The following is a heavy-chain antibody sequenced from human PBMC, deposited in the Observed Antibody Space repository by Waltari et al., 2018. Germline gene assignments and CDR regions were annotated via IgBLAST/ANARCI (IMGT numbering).Heavy chain of an antibody. CDR2: IHHSGSA. CDR3: ARGFDGWPFDY. Sequence: QVLLKESGSGLVKPSGTLSLACDVSGGSFSSNDCWSWVRQPPGKGLEWIGEIHHSGSAKYHPSLKSRVVMSVDTSKNQVSLTMESVSAADTAVYYCARGFDGWPFDYWGQGILVIVSS. CDR1: GGSFSSNDC. D-gene: IGHD6-19*01. V-gene: IGHV4-4*02. J-gene: IGHJ4*02.